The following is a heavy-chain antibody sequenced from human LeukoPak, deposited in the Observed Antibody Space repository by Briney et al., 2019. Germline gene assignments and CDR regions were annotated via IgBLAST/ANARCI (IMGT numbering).Heavy chain of an antibody. V-gene: IGHV3-48*01. D-gene: IGHD6-19*01. CDR1: GFTFSSYS. CDR2: ISSSSSTI. J-gene: IGHJ4*02. Sequence: GGSLRLSCAASGFTFSSYSMNWVRQAPGKGLEWVSYISSSSSTIYYADSVKGRFTISRDNAKNSLYLQMNSLRAEDTAVYYCARDPRQWLAPFGYWGQGTLVTVSS. CDR3: ARDPRQWLAPFGY.